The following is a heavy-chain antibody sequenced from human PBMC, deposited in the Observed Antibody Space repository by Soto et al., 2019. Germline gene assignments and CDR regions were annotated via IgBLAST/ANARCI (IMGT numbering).Heavy chain of an antibody. CDR1: GGSISSAAYY. CDR3: AREYTYGSNFFDC. Sequence: QVQLQESGPGLVKPSQTLSLTCTVSGGSISSAAYYWSWIRQHPGKGLEWIGYISHSGSIYYTPSLKSRVIISVDTSKNQFSLSLTSVTAADTAVYYCAREYTYGSNFFDCWGQGALVTVSS. J-gene: IGHJ4*02. V-gene: IGHV4-31*03. CDR2: ISHSGSI. D-gene: IGHD2-2*02.